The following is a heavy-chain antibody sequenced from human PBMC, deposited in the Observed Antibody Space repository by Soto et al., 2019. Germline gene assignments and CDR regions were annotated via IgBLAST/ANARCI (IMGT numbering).Heavy chain of an antibody. CDR3: ARVLGFYCSGGSCYGNYYYYGMDV. J-gene: IGHJ6*02. Sequence: HPGGSLRLSCAASGFTFSSYSMNWVRQAPGKGLEWVSYISSSSSTIYYADSVKGRFTISRDNAKNSLYLQMNSLRDEDTAVYYCARVLGFYCSGGSCYGNYYYYGMDVWGQGTTVTVSS. CDR1: GFTFSSYS. D-gene: IGHD2-15*01. CDR2: ISSSSSTI. V-gene: IGHV3-48*02.